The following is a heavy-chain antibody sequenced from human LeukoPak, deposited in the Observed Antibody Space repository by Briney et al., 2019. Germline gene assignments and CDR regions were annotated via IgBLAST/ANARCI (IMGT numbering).Heavy chain of an antibody. Sequence: TLSLTCTVSGDSISSSSYYWGWIRQPPGKGLEWLALIYWDDNKRYSPSLKSRLTITKGTSKNQVVLTMTNMDPVDTATYYCAHRRLAVSGIVYWGQGTLVTVSS. CDR2: IYWDDNK. CDR1: GDSISSSSYY. V-gene: IGHV2-5*02. J-gene: IGHJ4*02. CDR3: AHRRLAVSGIVY. D-gene: IGHD6-19*01.